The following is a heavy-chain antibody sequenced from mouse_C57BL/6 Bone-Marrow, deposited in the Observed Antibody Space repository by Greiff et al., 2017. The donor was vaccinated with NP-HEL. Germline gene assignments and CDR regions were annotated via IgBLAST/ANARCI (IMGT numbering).Heavy chain of an antibody. J-gene: IGHJ2*01. V-gene: IGHV5-6*01. Sequence: EVHLVESGGDLVKPGGSLKLSCAASGFTFSSYGMSWVRQTPDKRLEWVATISSGGSYTYYPDSVKGRFTISRDNAKNTLYLQMSSLKSEDTAMYYCARQRVYYGTSYYFDYWGQGTTLTVSS. CDR2: ISSGGSYT. CDR1: GFTFSSYG. CDR3: ARQRVYYGTSYYFDY. D-gene: IGHD1-1*01.